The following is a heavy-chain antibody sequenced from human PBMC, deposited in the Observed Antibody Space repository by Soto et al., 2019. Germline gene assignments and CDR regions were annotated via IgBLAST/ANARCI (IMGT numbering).Heavy chain of an antibody. J-gene: IGHJ4*02. V-gene: IGHV3-66*04. D-gene: IGHD2-8*01. Sequence: GGSLRLSCAASGFTVSSNYMSWVRQAPGKGLEWVSVIYSGGSTYYADSVKGRFTISRDNSKNTLFLQMNSLRAEDTAVYYCARQVYARSGKVGYWGQGTLVTVSS. CDR2: IYSGGST. CDR3: ARQVYARSGKVGY. CDR1: GFTVSSNY.